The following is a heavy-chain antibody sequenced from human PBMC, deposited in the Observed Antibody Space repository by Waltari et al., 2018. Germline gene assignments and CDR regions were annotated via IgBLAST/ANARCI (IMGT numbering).Heavy chain of an antibody. V-gene: IGHV3-23*01. D-gene: IGHD3-22*01. J-gene: IGHJ4*02. Sequence: EVQLLESGGGLVQPGGSLRLSCAASGFTFSSYAMSWVRQAPGKGLEWVSVISGSGDNRYYADSVKVRFTISRDSSKNTLYLQMNSLRAEDTALYYCASSSGYYYPLDYWGQGTLVTVSS. CDR1: GFTFSSYA. CDR3: ASSSGYYYPLDY. CDR2: ISGSGDNR.